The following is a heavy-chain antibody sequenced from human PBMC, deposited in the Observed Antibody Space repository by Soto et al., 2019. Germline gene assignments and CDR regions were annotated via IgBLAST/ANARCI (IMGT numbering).Heavy chain of an antibody. CDR3: ARQEAEVVAATGELFYYYYYMDV. CDR2: IYPGDSDT. CDR1: GYSFTSYW. D-gene: IGHD2-15*01. J-gene: IGHJ6*03. V-gene: IGHV5-51*01. Sequence: GESLKISCKGSGYSFTSYWIGWVRQMPGKGLEWMGIIYPGDSDTRYSPSFQGQVTISADKSISTAYLQWSSLKASDTAMYYCARQEAEVVAATGELFYYYYYMDVWGKGTTVTVSS.